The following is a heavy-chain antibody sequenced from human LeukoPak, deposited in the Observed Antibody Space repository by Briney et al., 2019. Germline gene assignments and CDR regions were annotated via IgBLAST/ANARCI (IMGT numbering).Heavy chain of an antibody. Sequence: SSILFLTCAVACGSISCYYWSWIRQPPGKVLEWTGISYYSGSTNYNPSLKSRVTISVDTSKNQFSLKLSSVTAADTAVYYCARDGVKPGIAAADDAFDIWGQGTMVTVTS. V-gene: IGHV4-59*01. CDR2: SYYSGST. D-gene: IGHD6-13*01. CDR1: CGSISCYY. CDR3: ARDGVKPGIAAADDAFDI. J-gene: IGHJ3*02.